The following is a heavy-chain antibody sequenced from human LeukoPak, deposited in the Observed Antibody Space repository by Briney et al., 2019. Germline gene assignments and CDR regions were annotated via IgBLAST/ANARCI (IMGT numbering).Heavy chain of an antibody. CDR3: AKDCTAMVMGDAFDI. CDR2: ISGSGGST. V-gene: IGHV3-23*01. D-gene: IGHD5-18*01. J-gene: IGHJ3*02. Sequence: GGSLRLSCAASGFTFSSYAMSSVRQARGKGLEWVSAISGSGGSTYYADSVKGRFTISRDNSKNTLYLQMNSLRAEDTAVYYCAKDCTAMVMGDAFDIWGQGTMVTVSS. CDR1: GFTFSSYA.